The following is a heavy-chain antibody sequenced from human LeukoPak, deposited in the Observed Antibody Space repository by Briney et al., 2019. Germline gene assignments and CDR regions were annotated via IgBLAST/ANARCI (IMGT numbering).Heavy chain of an antibody. V-gene: IGHV4-59*08. CDR2: IFYTGDS. CDR3: ARVVPPYYYFDY. Sequence: SETLSLTCTVSGVSSSSSYWSWIRQPPGKGLEWIGYIFYTGDSNHNPSFKSRVSISLDTSKDQISLKLSSVTAADTAVYYCARVVPPYYYFDYWGQGTLVTVSS. J-gene: IGHJ4*02. CDR1: GVSSSSSY. D-gene: IGHD2-15*01.